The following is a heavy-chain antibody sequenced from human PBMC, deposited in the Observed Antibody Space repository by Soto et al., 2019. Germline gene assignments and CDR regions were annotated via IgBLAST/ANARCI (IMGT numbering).Heavy chain of an antibody. D-gene: IGHD3-22*01. V-gene: IGHV4-38-2*01. CDR2: IYHSGST. CDR1: GYSISSGYY. CDR3: ASQLYYYDSSGTIYDY. J-gene: IGHJ4*02. Sequence: SETLSLTCAVSGYSISSGYYWCWIRQPPGKGLEWIGSIYHSGSTYYNPSLKSRVTISVDTSKNQFSLKLSSVTAADTAVYYCASQLYYYDSSGTIYDYWGQGTLVTVSS.